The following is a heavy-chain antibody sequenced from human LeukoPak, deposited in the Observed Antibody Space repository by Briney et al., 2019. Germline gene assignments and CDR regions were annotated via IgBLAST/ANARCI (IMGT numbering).Heavy chain of an antibody. V-gene: IGHV4-59*01. J-gene: IGHJ4*02. CDR2: IYYSGST. D-gene: IGHD6-19*01. Sequence: SETLSLTCTVSGGSISSYYWSWIRQPPGMGLEWIGYIYYSGSTNYNPSLKSRVTISVDTSKNQFSLKLSSVTAADTAVYYCARASWQWRYYFDYWGQGTLVTVSS. CDR3: ARASWQWRYYFDY. CDR1: GGSISSYY.